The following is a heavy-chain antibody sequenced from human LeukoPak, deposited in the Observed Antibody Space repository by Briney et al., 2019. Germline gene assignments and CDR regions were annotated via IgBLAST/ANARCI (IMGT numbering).Heavy chain of an antibody. CDR3: VSPDYGDYALEYFLH. Sequence: GGSLRLSCAASGFTFSSYWMSWVRQAPGKGLEWVANIKQDGSEKYYVDSVKGRFTISRDNAKNSLYLQMNSLRAEDTAVYYCVSPDYGDYALEYFLHWGEGTLVTVFS. J-gene: IGHJ1*01. CDR1: GFTFSSYW. V-gene: IGHV3-7*01. CDR2: IKQDGSEK. D-gene: IGHD4-17*01.